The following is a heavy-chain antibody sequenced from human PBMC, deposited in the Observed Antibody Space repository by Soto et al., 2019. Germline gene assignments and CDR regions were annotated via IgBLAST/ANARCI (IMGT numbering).Heavy chain of an antibody. J-gene: IGHJ4*02. CDR3: ASLVSAYCGGDCYSGEGY. V-gene: IGHV1-69*02. CDR2: IIPILGIA. CDR1: GGTFSSYT. D-gene: IGHD2-21*01. Sequence: QVQLVQSGAEVKKPGSSLKVSCKASGGTFSSYTISWVRQAPGQGLEWMGRIIPILGIANYAQKFQGRVTITEDKSTRTAYMELSSLRSEDTAVYYCASLVSAYCGGDCYSGEGYWGQGTLVTVSS.